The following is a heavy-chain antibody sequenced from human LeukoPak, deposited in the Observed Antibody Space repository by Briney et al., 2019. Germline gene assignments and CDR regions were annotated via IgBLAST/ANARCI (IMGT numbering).Heavy chain of an antibody. D-gene: IGHD2-2*02. CDR3: AKASCSSTSCYNDY. CDR1: GFTFDDYA. V-gene: IGHV3-9*01. Sequence: GGSLRLSCAASGFTFDDYAMHWVRQAPGKGLEWVSGISWNSGSIGYADSVKGRFTISRDNAKNSLYLQMNGLRAEDTALYYCAKASCSSTSCYNDYWGQGTLVTVSS. CDR2: ISWNSGSI. J-gene: IGHJ4*02.